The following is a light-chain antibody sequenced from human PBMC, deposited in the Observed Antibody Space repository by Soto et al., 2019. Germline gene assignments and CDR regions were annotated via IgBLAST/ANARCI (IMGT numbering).Light chain of an antibody. CDR3: QQRRNWPPT. CDR2: EAS. Sequence: EIVLTQSPATLSLSPGERAPLSCRASQSVQNFLAWYQQRPGQAPRLLMYEASNRATGVPARFSGSGSGTDFTLTISSLEPEDFAIYYCQQRRNWPPTFGQGTKVDIK. CDR1: QSVQNF. J-gene: IGKJ1*01. V-gene: IGKV3-11*01.